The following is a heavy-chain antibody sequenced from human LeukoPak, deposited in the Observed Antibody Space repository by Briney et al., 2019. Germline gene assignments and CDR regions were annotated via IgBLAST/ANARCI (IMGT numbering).Heavy chain of an antibody. V-gene: IGHV4-4*02. D-gene: IGHD1-14*01. CDR2: IYHSGST. Sequence: SGTLSLTCAVSGGSISSSNWWSWVRQPPGKGLEWIGEIYHSGSTNYNPSLKSRVTISVDTSKNQFSLKLTSLTAADTALYYCAREAPGIWDFDYWGQGTLVTVSS. CDR3: AREAPGIWDFDY. CDR1: GGSISSSNW. J-gene: IGHJ4*02.